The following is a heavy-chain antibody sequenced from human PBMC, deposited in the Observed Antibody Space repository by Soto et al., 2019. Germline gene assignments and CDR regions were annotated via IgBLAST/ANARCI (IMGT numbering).Heavy chain of an antibody. Sequence: GGSLRLSCAASGFTFSSYAMSWVRQAPGKGLEWVSAISGSGGSTYYADSVKGRFTISRDNSKNTLYLQMNSLRAEDTAVYYCAKTDPAPSIAARPFDYWGQGTLVTVSS. J-gene: IGHJ4*02. CDR3: AKTDPAPSIAARPFDY. D-gene: IGHD6-6*01. CDR1: GFTFSSYA. CDR2: ISGSGGST. V-gene: IGHV3-23*01.